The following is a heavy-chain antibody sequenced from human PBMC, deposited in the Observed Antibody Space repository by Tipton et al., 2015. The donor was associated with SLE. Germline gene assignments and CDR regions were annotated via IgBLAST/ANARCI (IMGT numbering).Heavy chain of an antibody. D-gene: IGHD6-6*01. CDR3: ARASSLDY. Sequence: TLSLTCAVYGGSLSGHYWSWIRQSPGKGLECIGESNDSGKTNYNPALKTRVTISVDTSKNQFSLNVSSVTAADTAVYYCARASSLDYWGQGTLVTVSS. J-gene: IGHJ4*02. V-gene: IGHV4-34*01. CDR2: SNDSGKT. CDR1: GGSLSGHY.